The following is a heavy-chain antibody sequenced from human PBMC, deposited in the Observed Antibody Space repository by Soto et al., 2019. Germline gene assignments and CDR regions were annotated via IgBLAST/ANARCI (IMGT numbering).Heavy chain of an antibody. CDR3: ARADSSSSGRRSWFDP. CDR2: TYYRSKWYN. J-gene: IGHJ5*02. CDR1: GDSVSSNSAA. Sequence: SQTLSLTCAISGDSVSSNSAAWNWLRQSPSRGLEWLGRTYYRSKWYNDYAVSVKSRITINPDTSKNQFSLQLNSVTPKDTAVYYCARADSSSSGRRSWFDPWGQGTLVTVSS. V-gene: IGHV6-1*01. D-gene: IGHD6-6*01.